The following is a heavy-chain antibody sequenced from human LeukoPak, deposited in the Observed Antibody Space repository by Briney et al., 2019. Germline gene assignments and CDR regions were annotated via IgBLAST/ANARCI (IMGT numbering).Heavy chain of an antibody. V-gene: IGHV4-59*08. CDR3: AKVPKNLMATMYFDY. CDR2: IYYSGSA. J-gene: IGHJ4*02. Sequence: SETLSLTCTVSGGSISSYYWSWIRQPPGKGLEWIGYIYYSGSANYNPSLKSRVTISVDTSKNQFSLKLSSVTAADTAVYYCAKVPKNLMATMYFDYWGQGTLVTVSS. CDR1: GGSISSYY. D-gene: IGHD5-24*01.